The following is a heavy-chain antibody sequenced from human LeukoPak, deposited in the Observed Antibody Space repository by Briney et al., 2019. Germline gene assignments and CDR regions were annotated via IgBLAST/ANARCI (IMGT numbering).Heavy chain of an antibody. CDR3: ARDDRPYGHDFDY. J-gene: IGHJ4*02. CDR2: IRSKADGGTT. D-gene: IGHD4-17*01. CDR1: GCTFRDYN. V-gene: IGHV3-49*03. Sequence: GGSLRLSCTASGCTFRDYNINWFRQAPGRGLEWVGFIRSKADGGTTEYAASVKGRFTISRDDSKNVAYLQINNLRAEDTALYYCARDDRPYGHDFDYWGQGTLVTVSS.